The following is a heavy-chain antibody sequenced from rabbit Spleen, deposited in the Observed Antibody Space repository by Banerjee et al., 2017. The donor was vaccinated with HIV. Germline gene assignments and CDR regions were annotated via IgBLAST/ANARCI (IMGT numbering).Heavy chain of an antibody. CDR3: VRDTWHFKL. D-gene: IGHD3-1*01. CDR2: IDPVFGST. V-gene: IGHV1S7*01. Sequence: WVRQAPGKGLEWIGYIDPVFGSTYYASWVNGRFTISSHNAQNTLYLQLNSLTAADTATYFCVRDTWHFKLWGPGTLVTVS. J-gene: IGHJ4*01.